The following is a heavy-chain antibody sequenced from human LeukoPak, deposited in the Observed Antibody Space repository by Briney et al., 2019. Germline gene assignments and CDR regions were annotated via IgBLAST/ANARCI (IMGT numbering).Heavy chain of an antibody. V-gene: IGHV3-21*01. Sequence: PGGSLRLSCAASGFTFSSYSMNWVRQAPGKGLEWVSSISSSSSYIYYADSVKGRFTISRDNAKNPLYLQMNSLRAEDTAVYYCARDWILGGHAFDIWGQGTMVTVSS. CDR2: ISSSSSYI. D-gene: IGHD5-18*01. CDR1: GFTFSSYS. J-gene: IGHJ3*02. CDR3: ARDWILGGHAFDI.